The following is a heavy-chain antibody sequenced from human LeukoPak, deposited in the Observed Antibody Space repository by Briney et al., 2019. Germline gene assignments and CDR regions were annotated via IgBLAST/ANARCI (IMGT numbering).Heavy chain of an antibody. CDR2: ISYDGSNK. CDR3: AKEEQYSYAI. D-gene: IGHD5-18*01. Sequence: PGTSLRLSCAASGFTFSGSDMHWVRQAPGKGLEWVAVISYDGSNKYYAGSVKGRFTISRDNSKNTLYLQMNSLRAEDTAVYYCAKEEQYSYAIWGQGTLVTVSS. CDR1: GFTFSGSD. J-gene: IGHJ4*02. V-gene: IGHV3-30*18.